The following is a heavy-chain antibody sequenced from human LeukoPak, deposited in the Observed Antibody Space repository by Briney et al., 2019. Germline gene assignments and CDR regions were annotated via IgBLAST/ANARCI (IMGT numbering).Heavy chain of an antibody. J-gene: IGHJ4*02. CDR3: AKRGVVIRVILVGFHKEAYYFDS. V-gene: IGHV3-23*01. CDR1: GITLSNYG. Sequence: PGGSLRLSCAVSGITLSNYGMSWVRQAPGKGLEWVAGISGGGGGTSYADSVKGRFTISRDNSKNTLYLQMNNLRAEDTAVYFCAKRGVVIRVILVGFHKEAYYFDSWGQGALVTVSS. CDR2: ISGGGGGT. D-gene: IGHD3-22*01.